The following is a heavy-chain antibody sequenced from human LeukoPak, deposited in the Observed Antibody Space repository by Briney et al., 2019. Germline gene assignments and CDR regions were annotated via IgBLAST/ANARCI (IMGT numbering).Heavy chain of an antibody. V-gene: IGHV4-59*01. CDR2: IYYSGST. J-gene: IGHJ3*02. D-gene: IGHD4-17*01. CDR3: ASEVAVTTSGDAFDI. Sequence: SETLSLTCTVSGGSISSYYWSWIRQPPGKGLEWIGYIYYSGSTNYIPSLKSRVTISVDTSKNQFSLKLSSVTAADTAVYYCASEVAVTTSGDAFDIWGQGTMVTVSS. CDR1: GGSISSYY.